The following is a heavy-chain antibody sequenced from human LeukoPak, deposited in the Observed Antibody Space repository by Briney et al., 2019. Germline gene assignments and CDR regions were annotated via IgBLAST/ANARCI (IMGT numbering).Heavy chain of an antibody. J-gene: IGHJ4*02. V-gene: IGHV3-43*02. D-gene: IGHD2-15*01. CDR3: AKDIEGGLLEY. CDR1: GFSFGANS. CDR2: INGDGNT. Sequence: PGGSLRLSCAASGFSFGANSMHWARQVPGKGLEWVSLINGDGNTYYAASVNGRFTVSRDNSKNSLYLQMSSLRPEDTALYYCAKDIEGGLLEYWGQGTLVTVSS.